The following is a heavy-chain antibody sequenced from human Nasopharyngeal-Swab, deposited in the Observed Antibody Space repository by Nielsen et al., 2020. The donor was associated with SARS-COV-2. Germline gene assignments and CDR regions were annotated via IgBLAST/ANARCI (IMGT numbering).Heavy chain of an antibody. J-gene: IGHJ4*02. Sequence: GESLKISCAASGFTFSSYGMHWVRQAPGKGLEWVAVISYDGSNKYYADSVKGRFTISRDNSKNTLYLQMNSLRAEDTAVYYCAKDPEYYYDSSSDYWGQGTLVTVSS. V-gene: IGHV3-30*18. CDR3: AKDPEYYYDSSSDY. D-gene: IGHD3-22*01. CDR1: GFTFSSYG. CDR2: ISYDGSNK.